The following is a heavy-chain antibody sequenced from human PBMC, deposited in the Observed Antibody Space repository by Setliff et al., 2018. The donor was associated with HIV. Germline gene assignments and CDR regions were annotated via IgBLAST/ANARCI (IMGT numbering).Heavy chain of an antibody. V-gene: IGHV4-39*01. CDR2: VYYSVTT. Sequence: SETLSLTCTVSGGSISRSSYYWGWIRQPPGKGLEWIGNVYYSVTTYYNPSLKSRVTISVDTSKNQFSLKLSSVTAAGTAVYYCARFGRSLRTVDYWGQGTLVTVSS. D-gene: IGHD3-3*01. J-gene: IGHJ4*02. CDR1: GGSISRSSYY. CDR3: ARFGRSLRTVDY.